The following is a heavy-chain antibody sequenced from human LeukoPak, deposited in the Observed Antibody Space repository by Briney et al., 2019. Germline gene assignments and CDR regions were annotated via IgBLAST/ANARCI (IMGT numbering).Heavy chain of an antibody. V-gene: IGHV4-61*02. CDR2: IYTSGST. Sequence: SQTLSLTCTVSGGSINSGSYYWSWIRQPAGKGLEWIGRIYTSGSTNYNPSLKSRVTISVDTSKNQFSLKLSSVTAADTAVYYCASGSSWYYFDYWGQGTLVTVSS. CDR3: ASGSSWYYFDY. J-gene: IGHJ4*02. CDR1: GGSINSGSYY. D-gene: IGHD6-13*01.